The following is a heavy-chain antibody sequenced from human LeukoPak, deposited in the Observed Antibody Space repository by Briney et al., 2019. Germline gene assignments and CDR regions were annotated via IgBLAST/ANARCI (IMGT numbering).Heavy chain of an antibody. V-gene: IGHV4-31*03. D-gene: IGHD2-2*01. CDR2: IHYTENS. CDR1: GAFISSGGYY. J-gene: IGHJ4*02. CDR3: ARDSCSTTSCYGY. Sequence: PSETLSLTCTVSGAFISSGGYYWSWIRQHPGKGLEWIGYIHYTENSYYNPSLRSRITISVDSSNNQFSLKLSSVTAADTAVYYCARDSCSTTSCYGYWGQGTLVTVSS.